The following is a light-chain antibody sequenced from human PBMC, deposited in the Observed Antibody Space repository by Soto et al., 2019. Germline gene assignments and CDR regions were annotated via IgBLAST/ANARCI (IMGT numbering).Light chain of an antibody. CDR1: QGVSSN. CDR3: HQYNNWWT. V-gene: IGKV3-15*01. Sequence: EIVMTQSPATLSVSPGERATLSCRASQGVSSNLAWYQQKPGQAPRLLIYGASTRATGIPARFSGSGSGTEFTLTISSLQSEDFAVYYCHQYNNWWTFGQGTKVDIK. CDR2: GAS. J-gene: IGKJ1*01.